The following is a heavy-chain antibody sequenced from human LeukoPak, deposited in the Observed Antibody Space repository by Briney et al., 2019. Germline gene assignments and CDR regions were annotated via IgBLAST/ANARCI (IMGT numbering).Heavy chain of an antibody. J-gene: IGHJ4*02. V-gene: IGHV3-21*01. CDR3: ARSGYGDYYIDY. CDR2: ISSSSYI. Sequence: GGSLRLSCAASGFTFSSYSMNWVRQAPGKGLEWVSSISSSSYIYYADSVKGRFTISRDNAKNSLYLQMNSLRAEDTAVYYCARSGYGDYYIDYWGQGTLVTVSS. D-gene: IGHD4-17*01. CDR1: GFTFSSYS.